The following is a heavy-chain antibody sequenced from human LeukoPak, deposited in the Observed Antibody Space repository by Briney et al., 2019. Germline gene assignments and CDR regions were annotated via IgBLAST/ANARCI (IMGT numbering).Heavy chain of an antibody. CDR1: GGTFSSYA. V-gene: IGHV1-69*05. D-gene: IGHD3-22*01. J-gene: IGHJ4*02. Sequence: KVSCKASGGTFSSYAISWVRQVPGQGLEWMGGIIPIFGTANYAQKFQGRVTITTDESTSTAYMELSSLRSEDTAVYYCARGFRYDSSGLTYYFDYWGQGTLVTVSS. CDR3: ARGFRYDSSGLTYYFDY. CDR2: IIPIFGTA.